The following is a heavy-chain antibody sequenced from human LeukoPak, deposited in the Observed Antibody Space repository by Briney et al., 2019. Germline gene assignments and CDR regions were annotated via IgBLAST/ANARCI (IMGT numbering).Heavy chain of an antibody. CDR2: ISGSGGST. CDR3: ARQITSPYYYYGMDV. Sequence: GGSLRLSCAASGSTFSSYAMSWVRQAPGKGLEWVSAISGSGGSTYYADSVKGRFTISRDNSKNTLYLQMNSLRAEDTAVYYCARQITSPYYYYGMDVWGQGTTVTVSS. D-gene: IGHD3-10*01. CDR1: GSTFSSYA. J-gene: IGHJ6*02. V-gene: IGHV3-23*01.